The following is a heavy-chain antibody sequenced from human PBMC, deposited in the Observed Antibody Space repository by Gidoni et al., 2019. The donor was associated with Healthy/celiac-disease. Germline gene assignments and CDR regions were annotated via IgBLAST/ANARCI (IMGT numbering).Heavy chain of an antibody. CDR1: GGTFSSYA. V-gene: IGHV1-69*01. CDR2: IIPIFGTA. Sequence: QVQLVQSGAEVKKPGSSVKVSCKASGGTFSSYALSWVRQAPGQGLEWMGGIIPIFGTANYAQKFQGRVTITADESTSTAYMELSSLRSEDTAVYYCARGRLGYCTNGVCYGNYYYGMDVWGQGTTVTVSS. J-gene: IGHJ6*02. D-gene: IGHD2-8*01. CDR3: ARGRLGYCTNGVCYGNYYYGMDV.